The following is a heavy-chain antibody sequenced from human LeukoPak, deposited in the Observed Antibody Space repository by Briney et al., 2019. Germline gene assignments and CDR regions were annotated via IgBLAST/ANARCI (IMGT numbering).Heavy chain of an antibody. CDR3: ARGGYSSSWYGTPFDY. V-gene: IGHV3-74*01. CDR1: GFTFSSYW. J-gene: IGHJ4*02. D-gene: IGHD6-13*01. Sequence: GGSLRLSCAASGFTFSSYWMHWVRQVPGKGLVWVSRINSDGSSTSYADSVKGRFTISRDNAKNTLYLQMNSLRAEDTAVYYCARGGYSSSWYGTPFDYWGQGTLVTVSS. CDR2: INSDGSST.